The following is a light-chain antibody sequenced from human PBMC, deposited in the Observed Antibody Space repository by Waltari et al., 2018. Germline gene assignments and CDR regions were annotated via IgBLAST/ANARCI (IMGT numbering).Light chain of an antibody. CDR1: TSNIGSST. J-gene: IGLJ3*02. V-gene: IGLV1-44*01. CDR3: AAWDDSLNAWV. CDR2: IHN. Sequence: QSVLTQSPSASGAPGQSVTISCSGSTSNIGSSTVNWYQQLPGTAPKLLISIHNERPSGVPDRFSGSTSGTSASLAISGRQSEDEADYYCAAWDDSLNAWVFGGGTKLTVL.